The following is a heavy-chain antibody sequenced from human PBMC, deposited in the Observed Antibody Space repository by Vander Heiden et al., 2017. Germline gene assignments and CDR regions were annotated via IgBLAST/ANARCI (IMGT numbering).Heavy chain of an antibody. J-gene: IGHJ3*02. CDR1: WSLCTDYG. CDR2: KSDHGRNK. D-gene: IGHD7-27*01. CDR3: SKERRALGRDAFDI. Sequence: VQRVHAGGVLFPPGQLMRLSCAASWSLCTDYGMPRVRQDRGKGLEWEGVKSDHGRNKFYAESVKGRFTISRHISKNTLYLQMNSLRAEDTAVYHCSKERRALGRDAFDIWGQGTMVTVSS. V-gene: IGHV3-30*18.